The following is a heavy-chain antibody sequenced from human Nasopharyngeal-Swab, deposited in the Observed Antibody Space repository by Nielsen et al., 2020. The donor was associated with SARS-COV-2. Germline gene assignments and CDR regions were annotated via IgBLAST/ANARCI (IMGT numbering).Heavy chain of an antibody. J-gene: IGHJ4*02. D-gene: IGHD3-22*01. V-gene: IGHV1-18*01. Sequence: ASVKVSCKASGYTFTSYGISWVRQAPGQGLEWMGWISAYNGNTNYAQKLQGRVTMTTDTSTSTAYMELRSLRSEDTAVYYCARVPSSYYYDSSGYYFDYWGKGTLVTVSS. CDR2: ISAYNGNT. CDR1: GYTFTSYG. CDR3: ARVPSSYYYDSSGYYFDY.